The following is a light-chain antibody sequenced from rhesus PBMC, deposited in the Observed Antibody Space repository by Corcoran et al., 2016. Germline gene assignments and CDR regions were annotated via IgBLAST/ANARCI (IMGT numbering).Light chain of an antibody. CDR1: ENVNNY. J-gene: IGKJ3*01. CDR2: KAS. V-gene: IGKV1-74*01. CDR3: QHNYGTPFT. Sequence: DIQMTQSPSSLSASVGDRVTITCRASENVNNYLNWYQQKPGKAPKLLIYKASTLQSGVPSRFSRSGAGTDYTFTISSLQSEDVATYYCQHNYGTPFTFGPGTKLDIK.